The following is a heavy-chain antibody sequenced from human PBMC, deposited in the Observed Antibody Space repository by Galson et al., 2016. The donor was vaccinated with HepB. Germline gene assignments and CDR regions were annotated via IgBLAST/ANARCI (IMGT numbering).Heavy chain of an antibody. CDR2: VSFDGNTR. CDR3: AREADYDVSTGYFSSGWPLDH. J-gene: IGHJ4*02. Sequence: SLRLSCAASGFTFSDYAFHWVRQAPGKGLEWVAAVSFDGNTRYYGDPVKGRFSFSRDNSKNTLFLQMDSLRSEDTAVYFCAREADYDVSTGYFSSGWPLDHWGQGALVIVSS. CDR1: GFTFSDYA. V-gene: IGHV3-30*04. D-gene: IGHD3-9*01.